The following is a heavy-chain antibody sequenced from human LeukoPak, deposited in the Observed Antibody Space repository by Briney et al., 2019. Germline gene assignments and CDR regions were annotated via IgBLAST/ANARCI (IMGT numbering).Heavy chain of an antibody. CDR2: IYHSGST. Sequence: SETLSLTCTVSGYSISSGYYWGWIRQPPGKGLEWIGSIYHSGSTYYNPSLKSRVTISVDTSKNQFSLKLSSVTAADTAVYYCARESPVVVVPFDYWGQGILVTVSS. CDR3: ARESPVVVVPFDY. J-gene: IGHJ4*02. CDR1: GYSISSGYY. V-gene: IGHV4-38-2*02. D-gene: IGHD2-15*01.